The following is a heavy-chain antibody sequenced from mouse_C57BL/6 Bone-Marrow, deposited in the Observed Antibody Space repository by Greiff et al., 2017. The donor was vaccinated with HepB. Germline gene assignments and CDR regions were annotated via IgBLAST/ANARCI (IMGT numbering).Heavy chain of an antibody. CDR1: GFSLTSYG. V-gene: IGHV2-6*01. CDR3: ASNYGDAMDY. CDR2: IWGVGST. Sequence: VQLQESGPGLVAPSQSLSITCTVSGFSLTSYGVDWVRQSPGKGLEWLGVIWGVGSTNYNSALKSRLSSSKDNSKSQVYLKMTSLHTDDTAMYYCASNYGDAMDYWGQGTSVTVSS. J-gene: IGHJ4*01. D-gene: IGHD1-1*01.